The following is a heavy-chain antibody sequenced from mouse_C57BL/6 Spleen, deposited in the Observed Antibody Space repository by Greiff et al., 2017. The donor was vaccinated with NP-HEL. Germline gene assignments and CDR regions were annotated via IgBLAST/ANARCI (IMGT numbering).Heavy chain of an antibody. D-gene: IGHD1-1*01. V-gene: IGHV6-6*01. Sequence: EVMLVESGGGLVQPGGSMKLSCAASGFTFSDAWMDWVRQSPEKGLEWVAEIRNKANNHATYYAESVKGRFTISRDDSKSSVYLQMNSLRAEDTGIYYCNAGSKYYFDYWGQGTTLTVSS. CDR2: IRNKANNHAT. CDR3: NAGSKYYFDY. J-gene: IGHJ2*01. CDR1: GFTFSDAW.